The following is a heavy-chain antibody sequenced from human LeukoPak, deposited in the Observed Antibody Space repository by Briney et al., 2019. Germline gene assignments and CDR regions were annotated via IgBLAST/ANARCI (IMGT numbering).Heavy chain of an antibody. J-gene: IGHJ5*02. D-gene: IGHD6-25*01. V-gene: IGHV5-51*01. CDR2: IHPDDSDT. CDR3: AVPPLRHSGCIP. CDR1: GYSFTNYW. Sequence: GESLKISCKASGYSFTNYWFGWVRQMPGKGLEWMGIIHPDDSDTRYSPSFQGQVTISVDKSINSAYLQWRSLKTSDTAVYYCAVPPLRHSGCIPWGQGTLVTVSS.